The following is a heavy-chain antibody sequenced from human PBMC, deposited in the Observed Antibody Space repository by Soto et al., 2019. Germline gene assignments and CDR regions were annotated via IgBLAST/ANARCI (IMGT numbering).Heavy chain of an antibody. J-gene: IGHJ6*03. CDR1: GFTFSSYG. CDR3: ARFYGSGRSFYYYYYMDV. V-gene: IGHV3-33*01. CDR2: IWYDGSNK. Sequence: GGSLRLSCAASGFTFSSYGMHWVRQAPGKGLEWVAVIWYDGSNKYYADSVKGRFTISRDNSKNTLYLQMNSLRAEDTAVYYCARFYGSGRSFYYYYYMDVWGKGTTVTVSS. D-gene: IGHD3-10*01.